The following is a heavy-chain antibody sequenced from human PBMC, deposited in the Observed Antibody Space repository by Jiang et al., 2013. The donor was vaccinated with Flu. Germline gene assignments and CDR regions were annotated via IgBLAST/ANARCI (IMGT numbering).Heavy chain of an antibody. Sequence: QLVESGGALVQPGESLRLSCAASGFTFIDYSDALGPRRLQEGGWCGSHVFLVMGVPQGYADSVKGRLTFSRDNAKNTLYLQMNSLRAEDTAVYYCARERNCAGGCYDFDNWGPGTLVTVSS. D-gene: IGHD2-21*02. V-gene: IGHV3-74*01. CDR2: FLVMGVP. CDR3: ARERNCAGGCYDFDN. CDR1: GFTFIDYS. J-gene: IGHJ4*02.